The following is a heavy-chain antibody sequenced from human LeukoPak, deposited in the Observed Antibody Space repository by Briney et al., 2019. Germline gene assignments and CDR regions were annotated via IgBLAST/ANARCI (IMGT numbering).Heavy chain of an antibody. Sequence: GGSLRLSCAASGFTFSSYWMSWVRQAPGKGLEWVANIKQDGSEKYYVDSVKGRFTISRDNAKNSLYLHMNSLRAEDTAVYYCARPYYYGSGSYLPYFDYWGQGTLVTVSS. D-gene: IGHD3-10*01. CDR2: IKQDGSEK. J-gene: IGHJ4*02. V-gene: IGHV3-7*01. CDR3: ARPYYYGSGSYLPYFDY. CDR1: GFTFSSYW.